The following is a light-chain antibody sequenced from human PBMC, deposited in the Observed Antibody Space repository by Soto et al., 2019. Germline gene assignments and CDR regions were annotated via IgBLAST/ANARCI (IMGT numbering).Light chain of an antibody. CDR3: QQYNNVPYT. Sequence: DIQMTQSPSSLSASVGDRVSITCRASQDVNNYVNWYQQKPGKAPRLVIYDTSTLAIGVPSRFGGTGSGTDFTLTIFGLQPEDFGTYYCQQYNNVPYTFGQGTKVEMK. J-gene: IGKJ2*01. V-gene: IGKV1-33*01. CDR2: DTS. CDR1: QDVNNY.